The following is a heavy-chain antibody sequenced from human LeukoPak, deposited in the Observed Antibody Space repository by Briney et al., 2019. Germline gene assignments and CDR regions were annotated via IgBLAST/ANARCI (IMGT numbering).Heavy chain of an antibody. V-gene: IGHV3-23*01. CDR1: GFTFSSYA. Sequence: GGSLRLSCAASGFTFSSYAMSWVRQAPGKGLEWVSAISGSGGSTYYADSVKGRFTISRDNSKNTLYLQMNSLRAEDAAVYYCARRGSGWYSELDYWGQGTPVTVSS. CDR2: ISGSGGST. J-gene: IGHJ4*02. D-gene: IGHD6-19*01. CDR3: ARRGSGWYSELDY.